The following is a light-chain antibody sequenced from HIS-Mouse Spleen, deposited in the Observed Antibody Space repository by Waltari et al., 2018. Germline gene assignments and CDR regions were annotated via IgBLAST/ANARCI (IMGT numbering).Light chain of an antibody. V-gene: IGLV2-14*03. Sequence: QSALTQPASVSGSPGQSITISCPGPSSDVGGYNSFSWYQQHPGKAPKLMIYDVSNRPSGVSNRFSGSKSGNTASLTVSGLQAEDEADYYCSSYAGSNNVVFGGGTKLTVL. CDR1: SSDVGGYNS. CDR2: DVS. J-gene: IGLJ2*01. CDR3: SSYAGSNNVV.